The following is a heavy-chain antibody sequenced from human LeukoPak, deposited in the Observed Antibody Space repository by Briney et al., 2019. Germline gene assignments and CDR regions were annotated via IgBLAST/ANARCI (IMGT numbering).Heavy chain of an antibody. CDR1: GGTFSSYA. Sequence: SVKVSCKASGGTFSSYAISWVRQAPGQGLEWMGGIIPIFGTANYAQKFQGRVTITADESTSTAYMELSSLRSEDTAVYYCVRGGAYYDILTGSSFDYWGQGTLVTVSS. D-gene: IGHD3-9*01. CDR2: IIPIFGTA. V-gene: IGHV1-69*01. J-gene: IGHJ4*02. CDR3: VRGGAYYDILTGSSFDY.